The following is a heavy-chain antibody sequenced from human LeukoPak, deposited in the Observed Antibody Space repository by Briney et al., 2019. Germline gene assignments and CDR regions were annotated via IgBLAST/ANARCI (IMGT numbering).Heavy chain of an antibody. CDR2: MYYSGST. Sequence: PSQTLSLTCTVSGGSISSGDYYWSWIRQPPGKGLEWIAYMYYSGSTYYNQSLKSRVTMSADTSKNQLSLKLSSVTAADTAVYYCARLYYYDSRIDPWGQGILVTVSS. V-gene: IGHV4-30-4*01. J-gene: IGHJ5*02. CDR3: ARLYYYDSRIDP. CDR1: GGSISSGDYY. D-gene: IGHD3-22*01.